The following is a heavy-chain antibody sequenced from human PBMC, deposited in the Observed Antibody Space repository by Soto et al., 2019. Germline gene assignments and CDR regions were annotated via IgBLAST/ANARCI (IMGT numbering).Heavy chain of an antibody. D-gene: IGHD6-13*01. Sequence: PGGSLRLSCEVSGFTFSRYGMHWVRQAPGKGLEWVAFIWYDGSNKNYGDSVKGRFTISRDDSKNTLYLQMKSLRAEDTAVYYCAIDREGVSSSWTPYFDYWGQGTLVTVSS. CDR2: IWYDGSNK. V-gene: IGHV3-30*02. CDR3: AIDREGVSSSWTPYFDY. J-gene: IGHJ4*02. CDR1: GFTFSRYG.